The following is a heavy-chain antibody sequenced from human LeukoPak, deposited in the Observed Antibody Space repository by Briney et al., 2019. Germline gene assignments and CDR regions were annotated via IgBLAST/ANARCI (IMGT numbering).Heavy chain of an antibody. J-gene: IGHJ6*03. D-gene: IGHD4-23*01. Sequence: GGSLRLSCAASGFTFSSYWMSWVRQAPGKGLEWVANIKQDGSEKYYVDSVKSRFTISRDNAKNSLYLQMNSLRAEDTAVYYCARAYGGKLGYYMDVWGKGTTVTVSS. CDR3: ARAYGGKLGYYMDV. CDR1: GFTFSSYW. CDR2: IKQDGSEK. V-gene: IGHV3-7*04.